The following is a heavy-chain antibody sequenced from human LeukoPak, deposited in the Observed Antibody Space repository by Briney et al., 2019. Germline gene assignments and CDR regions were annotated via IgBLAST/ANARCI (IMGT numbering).Heavy chain of an antibody. V-gene: IGHV3-74*01. CDR2: INTDGSTT. CDR3: ARVYTFGPDY. D-gene: IGHD3-3*01. CDR1: GFTFSSHW. Sequence: PGGSLRLSCAASGFTFSSHWMHWVRQAPGKGLVWVSRINTDGSTTSYADSVKGRFTISRDNAKNTLYLQMNSLRAEDTAVYHCARVYTFGPDYWGQGTLVTVSS. J-gene: IGHJ4*02.